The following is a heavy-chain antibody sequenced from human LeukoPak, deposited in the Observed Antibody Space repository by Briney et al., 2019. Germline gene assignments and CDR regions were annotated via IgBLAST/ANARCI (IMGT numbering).Heavy chain of an antibody. D-gene: IGHD3-22*01. J-gene: IGHJ4*02. V-gene: IGHV4-34*01. Sequence: PSETLSLTCAVYGGSFSGYYWSWLRQHPGKGLEWVGEINHSGSTNYNPSLKSRVTISVDTSKNQFSLKLSPVTAADTAVYYCASRLYYYDSSGYYQTPKPFDYWGQGTLVTVSS. CDR3: ASRLYYYDSSGYYQTPKPFDY. CDR2: INHSGST. CDR1: GGSFSGYY.